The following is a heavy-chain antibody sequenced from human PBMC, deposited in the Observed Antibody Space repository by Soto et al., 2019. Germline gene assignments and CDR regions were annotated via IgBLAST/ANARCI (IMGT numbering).Heavy chain of an antibody. Sequence: QVQLVQSGAEVKKPGASVKVSCKASGYTFTDYGISWVRQAPGQGLEWMGWISPYTGDTKYPQRLKGRVTVTADTITSTAYMELRSLKSDDTAVYYCAKTGGWNWFDPWGQGTLVSVSS. V-gene: IGHV1-18*01. CDR2: ISPYTGDT. D-gene: IGHD6-19*01. J-gene: IGHJ5*02. CDR3: AKTGGWNWFDP. CDR1: GYTFTDYG.